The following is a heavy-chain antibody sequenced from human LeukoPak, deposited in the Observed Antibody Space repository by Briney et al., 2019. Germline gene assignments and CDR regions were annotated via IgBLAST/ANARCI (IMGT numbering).Heavy chain of an antibody. CDR3: AKGGAGYCSSTSCLYYFDY. Sequence: GGSLRLSCAASGFTFSDYYMSWIRQAPGKGLEWVSYISSSSSYTNYADSVKGRFTISRDNSKNTLHLQMNSLRAEDTAVYYCAKGGAGYCSSTSCLYYFDYWGQGTLVTVSS. CDR2: ISSSSSYT. D-gene: IGHD2-2*01. CDR1: GFTFSDYY. J-gene: IGHJ4*02. V-gene: IGHV3-11*05.